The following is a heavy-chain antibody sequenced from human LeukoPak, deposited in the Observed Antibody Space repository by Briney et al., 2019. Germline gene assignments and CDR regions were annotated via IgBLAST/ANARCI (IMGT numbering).Heavy chain of an antibody. CDR2: IASNGGSE. V-gene: IGHV3-30*18. CDR3: AKRGHYSINWYHYFDY. D-gene: IGHD6-13*01. J-gene: IGHJ4*02. CDR1: GFTFTTYG. Sequence: GSLRLSCAASGFTFTTYGLHWVRQAPGKGLEWVAAIASNGGSEYYADSVKGRFTISRDNSKNTLFLQMNSLRPDDTAVYYCAKRGHYSINWYHYFDYWGQGTLVTVSS.